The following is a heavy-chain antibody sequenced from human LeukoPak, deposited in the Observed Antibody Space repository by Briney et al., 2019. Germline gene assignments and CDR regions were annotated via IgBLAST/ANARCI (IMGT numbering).Heavy chain of an antibody. J-gene: IGHJ4*02. Sequence: GASVKVSCKASGYTFTGYYMHWVRQAPGQGLEWMGWINPNSGGTNYAQKFQGRVTMTRDTSISTAYMELSRLRSDDTAVYYCARGGSGSYYNAPHFDYWGQGTLVTVSS. V-gene: IGHV1-2*02. D-gene: IGHD3-10*01. CDR1: GYTFTGYY. CDR3: ARGGSGSYYNAPHFDY. CDR2: INPNSGGT.